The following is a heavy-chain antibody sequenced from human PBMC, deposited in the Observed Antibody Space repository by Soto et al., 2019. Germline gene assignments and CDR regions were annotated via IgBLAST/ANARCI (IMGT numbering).Heavy chain of an antibody. CDR3: ASVRGYSSVAHDWFDP. D-gene: IGHD6-25*01. CDR2: ISAYNGNT. CDR1: GYTFTSYG. J-gene: IGHJ5*02. V-gene: IGHV1-18*01. Sequence: ASVKVSCKASGYTFTSYGISWVRQAPGQGLEWMGWISAYNGNTNYAQKLQGRVTMTTDTSTSTAYMELRSLRSDDTAVYYCASVRGYSSVAHDWFDPWGQGTLVTVSS.